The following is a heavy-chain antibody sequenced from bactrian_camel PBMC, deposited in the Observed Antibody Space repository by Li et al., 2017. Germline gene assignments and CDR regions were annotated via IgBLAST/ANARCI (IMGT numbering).Heavy chain of an antibody. J-gene: IGHJ4*01. CDR2: ITSDGSRT. Sequence: LVESGGDLVQPGGSLTLSCVASGFTFSTYFVRWARQAPGKGLEWVSTITSDGSRTYYSDSVKGRFTISRDNAKNTLTLQMSSLKTEDTGMYYCATDDPRLILCGSGCRPYWGQGTQVTVS. D-gene: IGHD2*01. CDR1: GFTFSTYF. V-gene: IGHV3-2*01. CDR3: ATDDPRLILCGSGCRPY.